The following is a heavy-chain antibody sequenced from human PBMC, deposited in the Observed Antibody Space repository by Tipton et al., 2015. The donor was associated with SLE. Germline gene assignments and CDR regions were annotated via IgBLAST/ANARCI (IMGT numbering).Heavy chain of an antibody. CDR1: GGSINNDGDY. V-gene: IGHV4-31*03. J-gene: IGHJ4*02. D-gene: IGHD5-18*01. Sequence: GLVKPSQTLSLNCTVSGGSINNDGDYWSWIRQYPGNNLEWIGYISYSGSTYYNHYNPSLKSRVTMSRDTSKNQFSLSLSSVTAADTAVYYCASLRRGYSYAYIDYWGQGTLVTVSS. CDR3: ASLRRGYSYAYIDY. CDR2: ISYSGST.